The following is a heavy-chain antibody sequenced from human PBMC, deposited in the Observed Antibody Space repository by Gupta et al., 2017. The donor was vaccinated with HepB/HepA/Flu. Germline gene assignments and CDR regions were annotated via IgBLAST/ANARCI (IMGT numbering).Heavy chain of an antibody. CDR1: GGSISSSGYY. CDR2: VYYTANT. J-gene: IGHJ4*02. CDR3: ARSFIGSSWEPHCES. Sequence: QLQLQESGPGLVRPSETLSLTCAVSGGSISSSGYYWGWIRQPPGKGLEWIGSVYYTANTDDTPSLKRRVNMSVETYRNQFLLKGYYXTXADTSFXYGARSFIGSSWEPHCESWGQGTLVTVSS. V-gene: IGHV4-39*01. D-gene: IGHD1-14*01.